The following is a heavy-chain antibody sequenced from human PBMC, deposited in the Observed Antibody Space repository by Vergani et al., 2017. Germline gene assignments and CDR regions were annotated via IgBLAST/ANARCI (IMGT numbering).Heavy chain of an antibody. J-gene: IGHJ4*02. V-gene: IGHV4-38-2*01. CDR3: ARRCSSTSCYDY. D-gene: IGHD2-2*01. Sequence: QVQLQESGPGLVKPSETLSLTCAVSGYSISSGYYWGWIRQPPGKGLEWIGSIYHSGSTYYNPSLKSRVTISVDTSKNHFSLKLSSVTAADTAVYYCARRCSSTSCYDYWGQGTLVTVSS. CDR1: GYSISSGYY. CDR2: IYHSGST.